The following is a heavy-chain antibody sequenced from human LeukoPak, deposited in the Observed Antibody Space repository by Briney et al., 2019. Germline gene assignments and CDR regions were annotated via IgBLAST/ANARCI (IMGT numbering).Heavy chain of an antibody. D-gene: IGHD7-27*01. CDR2: IRYDGSNK. Sequence: GGSLRLSCVASGFTFSSYGMHWVRQAPGKGLEWVAFIRYDGSNKYYADSVKGRFTISRDNSKNTLYLQMNSLRAEDTAVYYCAKEGTWGPYYYYGMDVWGQGITVTVSS. J-gene: IGHJ6*02. CDR1: GFTFSSYG. V-gene: IGHV3-30*02. CDR3: AKEGTWGPYYYYGMDV.